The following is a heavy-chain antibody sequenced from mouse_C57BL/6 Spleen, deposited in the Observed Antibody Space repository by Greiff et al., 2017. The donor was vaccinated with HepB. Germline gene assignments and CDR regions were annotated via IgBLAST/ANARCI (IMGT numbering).Heavy chain of an antibody. V-gene: IGHV5-4*01. J-gene: IGHJ3*01. CDR2: ISDGGSYT. Sequence: EVQLVESGGGLVKPGGSLKLSCAASGFTFSSYAMSWVRQTPEKRLEWVATISDGGSYTYYPDNVKGRFTISRDNAKNTLYLQMSHLKSEDTARYYCARVDYYCSSSVAYWGQGTLITVSA. D-gene: IGHD1-1*01. CDR1: GFTFSSYA. CDR3: ARVDYYCSSSVAY.